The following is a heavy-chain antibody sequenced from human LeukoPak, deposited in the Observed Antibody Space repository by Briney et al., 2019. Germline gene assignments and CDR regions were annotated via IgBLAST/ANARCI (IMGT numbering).Heavy chain of an antibody. Sequence: GGSLRLSCAASGFTFSNYPMSWVRQAPGKGLEWVSAISGSGAGTYYADSVKGRFTIPRDNAKNSLYLQMNSLRAEDTAVYYCARGPVVGGSYSGPDYWGQGTLVTVSS. J-gene: IGHJ4*02. D-gene: IGHD1-26*01. CDR3: ARGPVVGGSYSGPDY. CDR1: GFTFSNYP. CDR2: ISGSGAGT. V-gene: IGHV3-23*01.